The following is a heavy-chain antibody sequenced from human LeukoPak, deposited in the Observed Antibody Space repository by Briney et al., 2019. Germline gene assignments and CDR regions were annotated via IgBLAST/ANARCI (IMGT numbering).Heavy chain of an antibody. CDR1: GGSFSGYY. Sequence: SETLSLTCAVYGGSFSGYYWSWIRQPPGKGLEWIGEINHSGSTNYNPSLKSRVTISVDTSKNQFSLKLSSVTAADTAVYYCARQSTMIVVVRRYFDYWGQGTLVTVSS. CDR3: ARQSTMIVVVRRYFDY. V-gene: IGHV4-34*01. CDR2: INHSGST. J-gene: IGHJ4*02. D-gene: IGHD3-22*01.